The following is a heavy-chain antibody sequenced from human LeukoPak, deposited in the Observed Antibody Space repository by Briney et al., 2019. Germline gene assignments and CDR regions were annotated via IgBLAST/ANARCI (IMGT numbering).Heavy chain of an antibody. Sequence: GESLKISCKGSGNSFTNYWIGWGRQMPGKGLEWMGIIYPSDSDTRYSPSFQGQVTISADKSIRTAFLQWSSLRASDTAIYYCARQANSSSWSPFDYWGQGTLVTVSS. CDR1: GNSFTNYW. CDR2: IYPSDSDT. CDR3: ARQANSSSWSPFDY. D-gene: IGHD6-13*01. J-gene: IGHJ4*01. V-gene: IGHV5-51*01.